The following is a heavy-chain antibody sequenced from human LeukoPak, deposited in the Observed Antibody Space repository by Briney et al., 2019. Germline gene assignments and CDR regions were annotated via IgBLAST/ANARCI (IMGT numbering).Heavy chain of an antibody. J-gene: IGHJ4*02. CDR2: INPNSGGT. V-gene: IGHV1-2*02. CDR3: ARGDYYDSSGYYFLDY. Sequence: ASVKVSCKASGYTFTGYYMHWVRQAPGQGLEWMGWINPNSGGTNYAQKFQGRVTVTRDTSISTAYMELSRLRSDDTAVYYCARGDYYDSSGYYFLDYWGQGTLVTVSS. CDR1: GYTFTGYY. D-gene: IGHD3-22*01.